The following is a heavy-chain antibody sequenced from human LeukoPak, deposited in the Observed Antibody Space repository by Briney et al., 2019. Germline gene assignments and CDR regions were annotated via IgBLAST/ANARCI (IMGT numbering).Heavy chain of an antibody. CDR1: GFTFTSSA. CDR3: AREKEDYYYGMDV. V-gene: IGHV1-58*01. CDR2: IVVGSGNT. J-gene: IGHJ6*02. Sequence: RASVKVSCKASGFTFTSSAVQWVRQARGQRLEWIGWIVVGSGNTNYAQKFQERVTITRDTSASTAYMELSSLRSEDTAVYYCAREKEDYYYGMDVWGQGTTVTVSS.